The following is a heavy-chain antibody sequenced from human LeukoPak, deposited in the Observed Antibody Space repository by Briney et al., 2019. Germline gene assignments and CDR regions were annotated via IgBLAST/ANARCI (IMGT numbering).Heavy chain of an antibody. Sequence: SETLSLTCAVYGGSFSGYYWSWIRQPPGKGLEWIGEINHSGSTNYNPSLKSRVTISVETSKNQFSLRLSSVTAADTAVYYCARHLTTVGFDYWGQGTLVTVSS. D-gene: IGHD4-23*01. J-gene: IGHJ4*02. CDR2: INHSGST. CDR1: GGSFSGYY. CDR3: ARHLTTVGFDY. V-gene: IGHV4-34*01.